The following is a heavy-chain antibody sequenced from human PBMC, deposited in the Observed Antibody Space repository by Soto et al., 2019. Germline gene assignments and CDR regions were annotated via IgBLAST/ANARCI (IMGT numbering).Heavy chain of an antibody. CDR2: ISHSGNT. Sequence: SETLSLTCTVSGGSISSGGYYWTWIRQPPGKGLEWIGYISHSGNTYYNSSLKSRLTMSLDTSKNQFSLSLSSVTAADTAVYYCGSYYCCGERRLGLEVRGLGTTVTVAS. D-gene: IGHD2-15*01. CDR3: GSYYCCGERRLGLEV. CDR1: GGSISSGGYY. V-gene: IGHV4-30-4*01. J-gene: IGHJ6*01.